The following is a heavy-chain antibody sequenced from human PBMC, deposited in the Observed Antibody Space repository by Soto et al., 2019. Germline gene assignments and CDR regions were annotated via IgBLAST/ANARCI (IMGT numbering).Heavy chain of an antibody. Sequence: PLVFQRVPCTAASLNVIDLDISRILQATGKGLEWVSVIYSGGSTYYADSVRGRFTISRDNSKNTLYLQMNSLRAEDTAVYYCATTLYGSGTYYNSYPPLYWGPGTLVTVSS. CDR3: ATTLYGSGTYYNSYPPLY. CDR2: IYSGGST. D-gene: IGHD3-10*01. CDR1: SLNVIDLD. V-gene: IGHV3-66*01. J-gene: IGHJ4*02.